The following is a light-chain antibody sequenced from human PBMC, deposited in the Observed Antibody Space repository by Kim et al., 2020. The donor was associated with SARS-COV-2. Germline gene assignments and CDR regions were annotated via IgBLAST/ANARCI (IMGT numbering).Light chain of an antibody. J-gene: IGLJ2*01. CDR1: RDSIPAIC. Sequence: KSVNTSCTGGRDSIPAICVQWCQQHRGSAPNTVICEDDRGPSGVPDRFSGSINRSASSASLTISGLKTEDVADYYCQSYDGSDHVVFGGGTQLTFL. CDR3: QSYDGSDHVV. V-gene: IGLV6-57*02. CDR2: EDD.